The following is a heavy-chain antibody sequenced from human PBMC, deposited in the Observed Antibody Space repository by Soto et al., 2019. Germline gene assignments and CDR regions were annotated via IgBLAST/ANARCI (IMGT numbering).Heavy chain of an antibody. Sequence: KPPQTLSLTCPLSARSLGSYSSSCIRPPPGKGLEWIRDNYYSGNTNSNTAVKSRSTKSVDTSKNQCSLRLSSVTAADTAVYYCARDSKRGYSGYDKLGYWGQGTLVTVSS. D-gene: IGHD5-12*01. V-gene: IGHV4-59*01. CDR1: ARSLGSYS. J-gene: IGHJ4*02. CDR3: ARDSKRGYSGYDKLGY. CDR2: NYYSGNT.